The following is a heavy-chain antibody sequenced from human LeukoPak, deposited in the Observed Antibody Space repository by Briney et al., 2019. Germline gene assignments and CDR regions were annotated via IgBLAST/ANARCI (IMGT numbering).Heavy chain of an antibody. V-gene: IGHV4-61*02. CDR3: ARSYDSSGPGHFDY. CDR2: IYTSGST. J-gene: IGHJ4*02. Sequence: SQTLSLTCTVSGGSISSGSYYWSWIRQPAGKGLEWIGRIYTSGSTNYNPSLKSRVTISVDASKNQFSLKLSSVTAADTAVYYCARSYDSSGPGHFDYWGQGTLVTVSS. D-gene: IGHD3-22*01. CDR1: GGSISSGSYY.